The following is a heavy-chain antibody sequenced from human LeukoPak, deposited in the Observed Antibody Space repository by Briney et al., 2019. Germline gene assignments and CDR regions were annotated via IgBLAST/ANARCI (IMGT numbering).Heavy chain of an antibody. CDR3: ASNQLPVSYYDFWSGYYRGYWYFDL. J-gene: IGHJ2*01. Sequence: SVKVSCKASGGTFSSYAISWVRQAPGQGLEWMGGNIPIFGTANYAQKFQGRVTITTDESTSTAYMEPSSLRSEDTAVYYCASNQLPVSYYDFWSGYYRGYWYFDLWGRGTLVTVSS. CDR1: GGTFSSYA. D-gene: IGHD3-3*01. V-gene: IGHV1-69*05. CDR2: NIPIFGTA.